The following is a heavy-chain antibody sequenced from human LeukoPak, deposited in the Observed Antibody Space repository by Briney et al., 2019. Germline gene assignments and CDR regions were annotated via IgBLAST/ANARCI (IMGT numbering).Heavy chain of an antibody. D-gene: IGHD1-26*01. CDR3: VRGLRGAAAFDY. CDR1: GFTFSSYS. J-gene: IGHJ4*02. CDR2: ISSSSSYI. Sequence: GGSLRLSCAASGFTFSSYSMNWVRQAPGKGLEWVSSISSSSSYIYYADSVKGRFTISRDNAKNSLYLQMNSLRAEDTAVYYCVRGLRGAAAFDYWGQGTLVTVSS. V-gene: IGHV3-21*01.